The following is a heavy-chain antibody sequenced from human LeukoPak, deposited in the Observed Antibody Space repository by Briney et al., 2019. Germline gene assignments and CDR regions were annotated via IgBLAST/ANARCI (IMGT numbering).Heavy chain of an antibody. CDR2: IYTSGST. Sequence: PSETLSLTCTVSGGSISSYYWSWIRQPAGKGLEWIGRIYTSGSTNYNPSLKSRVTMSVDTSKNQFPLKLSSVTAADTAVYYCARNMRTADSSMVRGKHTDAFDIWGQGTMVTVSS. V-gene: IGHV4-4*07. CDR1: GGSISSYY. J-gene: IGHJ3*02. CDR3: ARNMRTADSSMVRGKHTDAFDI. D-gene: IGHD3-10*01.